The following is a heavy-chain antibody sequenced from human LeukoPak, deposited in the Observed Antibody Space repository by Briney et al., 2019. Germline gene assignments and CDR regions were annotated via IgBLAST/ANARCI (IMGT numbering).Heavy chain of an antibody. D-gene: IGHD3-16*01. CDR2: IRYDGSNK. CDR1: GFTFSSYG. V-gene: IGHV3-30*02. CDR3: AKGGFRGYALYRAFDC. Sequence: GGSLRLSCAASGFTFSSYGMHWVRQAPGKGLEWVAFIRYDGSNKYYADSVKGRFTISRDNSKNTLYQQMNSLRAEDTAVYYCAKGGFRGYALYRAFDCWGQGTLVTVSS. J-gene: IGHJ4*02.